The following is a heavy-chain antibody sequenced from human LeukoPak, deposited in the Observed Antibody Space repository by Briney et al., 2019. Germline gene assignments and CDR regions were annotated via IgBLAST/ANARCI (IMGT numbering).Heavy chain of an antibody. J-gene: IGHJ5*02. CDR3: ARGPMVRGVNSNWFDP. V-gene: IGHV1-2*02. D-gene: IGHD3-10*01. CDR1: GYTFTGYY. Sequence: GASVKVSCEASGYTFTGYYTHWVRQAPGQGLEWMGWINPNSGGTNYAQKFQGRVTMTRDMSINTAYMELSRLRSDDTAVYYCARGPMVRGVNSNWFDPWGQGTLVTVSS. CDR2: INPNSGGT.